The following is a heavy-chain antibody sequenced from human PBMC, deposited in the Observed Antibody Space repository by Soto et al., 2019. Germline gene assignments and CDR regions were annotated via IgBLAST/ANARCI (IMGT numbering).Heavy chain of an antibody. J-gene: IGHJ6*02. D-gene: IGHD6-13*01. V-gene: IGHV3-30-3*01. CDR3: ARDQTQQLVRNYYYYGMDV. Sequence: QVQLVESGGGVVQPGRSLRLSCAASGFTFSSYAMHWVRQAPGKGLEWVAVISYDGSNKYYADSVKGRFTISRDNSKNTLYLQMNSLRAEDTAVYYCARDQTQQLVRNYYYYGMDVWGRGTTVTVSS. CDR2: ISYDGSNK. CDR1: GFTFSSYA.